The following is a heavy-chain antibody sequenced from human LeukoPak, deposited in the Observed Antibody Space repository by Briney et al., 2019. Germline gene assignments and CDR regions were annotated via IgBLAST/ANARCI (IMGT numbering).Heavy chain of an antibody. D-gene: IGHD2-15*01. CDR3: ARVAATLYYFDY. V-gene: IGHV5-51*01. CDR1: GSIFTSYW. J-gene: IGHJ4*02. Sequence: GASLQISCEGAGSIFTSYWIGWVRQLPGKGLEWMGITYPGDSDTRYSPSFQGQVTISADKSISTAYLQWSSLKASDTAMYYCARVAATLYYFDYWGQGTLVTVSS. CDR2: TYPGDSDT.